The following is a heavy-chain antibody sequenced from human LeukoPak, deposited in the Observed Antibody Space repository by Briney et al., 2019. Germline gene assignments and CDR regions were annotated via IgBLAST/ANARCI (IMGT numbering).Heavy chain of an antibody. J-gene: IGHJ4*02. D-gene: IGHD2-15*01. CDR1: GFTFSSYA. CDR2: ISSRSSYI. Sequence: GGSLRLSCAASGFTFSSYAMSWVRQAPGKGLEWVSSISSRSSYIYNADSVKGRFTISRDNAKNSLYLQMNSLRAEDTAVYYCARDGDCSGGSCYRRFDYWGQGTLVTVSS. CDR3: ARDGDCSGGSCYRRFDY. V-gene: IGHV3-21*01.